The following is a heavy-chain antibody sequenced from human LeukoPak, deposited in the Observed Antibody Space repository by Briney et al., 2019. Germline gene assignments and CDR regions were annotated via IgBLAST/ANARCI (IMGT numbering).Heavy chain of an antibody. J-gene: IGHJ4*02. CDR1: GFTFSSYE. CDR2: ISSSGSTI. CDR3: ARTGERYYFDY. Sequence: GGSLRLSCAASGFTFSSYEMNWVRQAPGKGLEWVSYISSSGSTIYYADSVKGRFTISRDNAKNSLYLQMNSLRAEDTALYYCARTGERYYFDYWGQGTLVTVSS. D-gene: IGHD1-1*01. V-gene: IGHV3-48*03.